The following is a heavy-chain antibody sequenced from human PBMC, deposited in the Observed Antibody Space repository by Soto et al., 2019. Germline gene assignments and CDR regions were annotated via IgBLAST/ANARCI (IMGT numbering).Heavy chain of an antibody. V-gene: IGHV3-23*01. Sequence: EEQLLESGGGLVRPGGSLRLSCAASAFTFRSYAMSSVRQAPGKGLEWVSAITASADTTYYADSVKGRCTLSRDSSKNTLCRGMSRRRAEDTAVYYCAKVRPLRDCTSTSCRGAFDIWGQGTMVTVS. CDR3: AKVRPLRDCTSTSCRGAFDI. D-gene: IGHD2-2*01. CDR1: AFTFRSYA. J-gene: IGHJ3*02. CDR2: ITASADTT.